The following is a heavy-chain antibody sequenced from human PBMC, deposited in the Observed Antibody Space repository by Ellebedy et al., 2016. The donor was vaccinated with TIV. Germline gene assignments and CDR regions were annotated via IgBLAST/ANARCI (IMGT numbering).Heavy chain of an antibody. J-gene: IGHJ4*02. V-gene: IGHV1-8*02. Sequence: AASVKVSCKASGYTFTNYDIDWVRQATGQGLEWMGWMNPNSGKTGYAQKFQGRVTMTWNTSINTAYMELSSLLFDDTAVYFCARVVRLEWRSYYFDYWGQGTLVAVSS. D-gene: IGHD3-3*01. CDR3: ARVVRLEWRSYYFDY. CDR1: GYTFTNYD. CDR2: MNPNSGKT.